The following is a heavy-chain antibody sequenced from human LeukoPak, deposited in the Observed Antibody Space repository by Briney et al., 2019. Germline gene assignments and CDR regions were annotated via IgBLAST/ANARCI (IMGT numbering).Heavy chain of an antibody. D-gene: IGHD3-10*01. Sequence: GGSLRLSCAASGFTFSSYAMSWVRQAPGKGLEWVSAISGSGGSTYYADSVKGRFTISRDNSKNTLYLQVNSLRAEDTAVYYCAKDGEALYYFDYWGQGTLVTVSS. CDR2: ISGSGGST. J-gene: IGHJ4*02. CDR3: AKDGEALYYFDY. V-gene: IGHV3-23*01. CDR1: GFTFSSYA.